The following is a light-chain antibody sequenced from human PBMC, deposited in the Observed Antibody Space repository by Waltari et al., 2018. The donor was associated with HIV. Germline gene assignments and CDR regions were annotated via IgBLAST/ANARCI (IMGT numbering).Light chain of an antibody. CDR3: AAWDDSLNGAV. CDR2: SNM. Sequence: QSVLTQPPSASGTPGQRVTISCSGSSSNIGSNTVNWYQQLPGTAPKLLIYSNMQRPAGVPDRFSGSKSGASASRAISGLQSEDEADYYCAAWDDSLNGAVFGGGTQLTVL. CDR1: SSNIGSNT. J-gene: IGLJ7*01. V-gene: IGLV1-44*01.